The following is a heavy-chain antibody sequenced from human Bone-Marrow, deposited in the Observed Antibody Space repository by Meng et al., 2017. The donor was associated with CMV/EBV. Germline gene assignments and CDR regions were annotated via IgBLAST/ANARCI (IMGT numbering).Heavy chain of an antibody. Sequence: TCAVYGGSFSGYYWSWIRQHPGKGLEWIGYIYYSGSTYYNPSLKSRVTISVDTSKNQFSLKLSSVTAADTAVYYCARDIAAAGNFDYWGQGTLVTVSS. J-gene: IGHJ4*02. CDR2: IYYSGST. CDR3: ARDIAAAGNFDY. V-gene: IGHV4-31*11. CDR1: GGSFSGYY. D-gene: IGHD6-13*01.